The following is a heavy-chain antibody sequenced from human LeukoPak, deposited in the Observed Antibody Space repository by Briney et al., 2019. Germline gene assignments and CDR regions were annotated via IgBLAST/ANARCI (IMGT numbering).Heavy chain of an antibody. J-gene: IGHJ4*02. CDR1: GFTFSSYG. V-gene: IGHV3-30*02. D-gene: IGHD3-22*01. CDR3: AKGPQYYYDSSGQVDY. CDR2: ISFDGSNK. Sequence: PGGSLRLSCAASGFTFSSYGMHWVRQVPGKGLEWVAFISFDGSNKYYADSMKGRFTISRDDSKNTLYLQINSLRAEDTAVYYCAKGPQYYYDSSGQVDYWGQGTLVTVSS.